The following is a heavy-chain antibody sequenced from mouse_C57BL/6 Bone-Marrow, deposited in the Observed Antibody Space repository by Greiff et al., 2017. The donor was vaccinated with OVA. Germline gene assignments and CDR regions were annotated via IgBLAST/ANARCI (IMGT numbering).Heavy chain of an antibody. J-gene: IGHJ1*03. Sequence: VQLQESGAELARPGASVKLSCKASGYTFTSYGISWVKQRTGQGLEWIGEISPRSGNTYYNEKFKGKATLTADKSSSTAYMELRSLTSEDSAVYFWARDGYYFYWYFDVWGTGTTVTVSS. CDR3: ARDGYYFYWYFDV. D-gene: IGHD2-3*01. CDR1: GYTFTSYG. V-gene: IGHV1-81*01. CDR2: ISPRSGNT.